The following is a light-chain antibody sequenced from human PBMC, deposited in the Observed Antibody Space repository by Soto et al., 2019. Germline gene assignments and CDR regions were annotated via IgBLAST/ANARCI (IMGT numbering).Light chain of an antibody. J-gene: IGKJ1*01. Sequence: DIQMTQSPSTLSASVGDRVSITCRASKSIRTWLAWYQQKPGKAPKLLIYAASSFKSGVPSRFSGSGSGTDFTLTITSLQPEDFATYYCQQSHSTPLTFGQGTKWIS. CDR3: QQSHSTPLT. CDR2: AAS. CDR1: KSIRTW. V-gene: IGKV1-39*01.